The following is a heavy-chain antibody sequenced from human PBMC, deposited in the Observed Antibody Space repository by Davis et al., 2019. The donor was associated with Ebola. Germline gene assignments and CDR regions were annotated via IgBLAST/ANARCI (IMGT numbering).Heavy chain of an antibody. CDR1: GGSISSGDYY. J-gene: IGHJ6*02. Sequence: PSETLSLTCTVSGGSISSGDYYWSWIRQPPGKGLEWIGYIYYSGSTYYNPSLKSRVTISVDTSKNQFSLKLSSVTAADTAVYYCAKGSYSSSWSYYYYYGMDVWGQGTTVTVSS. CDR3: AKGSYSSSWSYYYYYGMDV. V-gene: IGHV4-30-4*08. CDR2: IYYSGST. D-gene: IGHD6-13*01.